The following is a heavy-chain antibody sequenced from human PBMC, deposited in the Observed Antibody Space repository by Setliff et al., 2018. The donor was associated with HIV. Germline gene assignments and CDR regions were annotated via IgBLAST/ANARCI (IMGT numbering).Heavy chain of an antibody. D-gene: IGHD4-4*01. CDR1: GYSFTNYG. Sequence: ASVKVSCKASGYSFTNYGISWVRQAPGQGLEWMGWISAYNGNTNYAQKVQGRVTMTTDTSTSTSYMELRSLRSDDTAVYYCAKTGPKDGHSSDFWGQGTPVTVSS. CDR2: ISAYNGNT. CDR3: AKTGPKDGHSSDF. J-gene: IGHJ4*02. V-gene: IGHV1-18*01.